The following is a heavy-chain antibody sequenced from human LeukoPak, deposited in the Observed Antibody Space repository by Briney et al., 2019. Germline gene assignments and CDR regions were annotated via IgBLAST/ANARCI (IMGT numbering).Heavy chain of an antibody. Sequence: GGSLRLSCAASGFTFSYYSMNWVRQAPGKGLEWVSSISTNSTYIYYADSVKGRFTISRDNAKNSLYLQMNSLRAEDTAVYYCAREKGSSSLGYYYNYGMDVWGQGTTVTVSS. CDR3: AREKGSSSLGYYYNYGMDV. J-gene: IGHJ6*02. V-gene: IGHV3-21*01. D-gene: IGHD6-6*01. CDR1: GFTFSYYS. CDR2: ISTNSTYI.